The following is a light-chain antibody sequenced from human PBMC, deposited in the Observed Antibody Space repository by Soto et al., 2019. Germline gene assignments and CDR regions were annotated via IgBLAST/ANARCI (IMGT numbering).Light chain of an antibody. Sequence: EIVLTQSPGTLSLSPGERASLSCRASQSLSSSHLIWYQQKPGQAPGLLIYDASSRATGIPDRFSGGGSGTDFTLTISRLEPEDFAVYYCQHLSAFGQGTKVEIK. CDR1: QSLSSSH. J-gene: IGKJ1*01. CDR3: QHLSA. V-gene: IGKV3-20*01. CDR2: DAS.